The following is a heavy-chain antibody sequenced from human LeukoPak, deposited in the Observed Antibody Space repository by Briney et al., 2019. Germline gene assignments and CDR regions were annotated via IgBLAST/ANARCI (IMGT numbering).Heavy chain of an antibody. J-gene: IGHJ6*02. CDR2: IWYDGSNK. Sequence: GGSLRLSCAASGFTFSSYGMHWVRQAPGKGLEWVAVIWYDGSNKYYADSVKGRFTISRDNSKNTLYLQMNSLRAEDTAVYYCARDPQPEIQLNYYGMDVWGQGTTVTVSS. D-gene: IGHD5-18*01. CDR1: GFTFSSYG. V-gene: IGHV3-33*01. CDR3: ARDPQPEIQLNYYGMDV.